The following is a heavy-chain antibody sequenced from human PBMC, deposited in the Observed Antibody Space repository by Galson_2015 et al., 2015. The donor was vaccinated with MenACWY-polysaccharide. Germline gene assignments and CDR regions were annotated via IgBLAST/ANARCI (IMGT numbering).Heavy chain of an antibody. CDR2: IATAGDT. D-gene: IGHD6-19*01. V-gene: IGHV3-13*01. J-gene: IGHJ4*02. Sequence: SLRLSCAASGFTFSSYDMHWVRQVTGKGLEWVSSIATAGDTYYPGSVKGRFTISRENAKNSLYLQMNNLRAGDTAVYYCARLRFSNGWYYFDNWGQGTLVTVSS. CDR3: ARLRFSNGWYYFDN. CDR1: GFTFSSYD.